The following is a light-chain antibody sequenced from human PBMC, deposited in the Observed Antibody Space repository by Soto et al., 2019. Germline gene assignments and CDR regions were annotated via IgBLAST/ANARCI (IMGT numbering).Light chain of an antibody. CDR2: KVS. Sequence: DAVMTQSPLSLPVTLGQAASISCRSSQSLVYVDGNTYLHWFQQRPGQSPRRLIYKVSDRDSGVPDRFSGSGSGTDFTLKISRVEAEDVGVYYCMQGTHWPYTFGQGTKLEIK. CDR1: QSLVYVDGNTY. J-gene: IGKJ2*01. CDR3: MQGTHWPYT. V-gene: IGKV2-30*01.